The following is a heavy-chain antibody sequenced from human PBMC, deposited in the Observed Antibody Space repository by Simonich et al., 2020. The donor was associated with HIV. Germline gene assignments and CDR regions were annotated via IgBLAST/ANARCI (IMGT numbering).Heavy chain of an antibody. V-gene: IGHV4-34*01. Sequence: QVRLQQWGAGLLKPSKTLSLTCAVYGGSFSGYYWSWIRQPPGKGLEWIGENNHSGTTNYNPSLKSRVTISRDTSKNQFSLKLSSVTAADTAIYYCARVIFVTSAGFDYWGQGTLVTVSS. CDR3: ARVIFVTSAGFDY. D-gene: IGHD3-3*02. J-gene: IGHJ4*02. CDR1: GGSFSGYY. CDR2: NNHSGTT.